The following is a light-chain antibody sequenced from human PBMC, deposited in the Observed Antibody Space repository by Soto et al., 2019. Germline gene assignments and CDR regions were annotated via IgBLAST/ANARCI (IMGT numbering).Light chain of an antibody. Sequence: QSALTQPASVSGSPGQSITISCTGTSSDVGSYYLVSWYQQHPGKAPKLMIYEVSNRPSGVSNRFSGSKSGNTASLTISGLQAEDEADYYCSSYTAGGTIFGTGTKLTVL. V-gene: IGLV2-14*02. J-gene: IGLJ1*01. CDR2: EVS. CDR1: SSDVGSYYL. CDR3: SSYTAGGTI.